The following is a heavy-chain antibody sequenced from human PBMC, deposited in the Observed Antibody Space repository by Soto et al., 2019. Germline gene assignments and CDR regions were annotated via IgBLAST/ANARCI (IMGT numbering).Heavy chain of an antibody. D-gene: IGHD4-17*01. J-gene: IGHJ2*01. Sequence: EVQLLESGGGLIQPGGSLRLSCAASGFTFSLYAMSWVRQAPGKGLEWVSAISGTSGGTWYADSVKGRFTISRRKSRVTLYLPMNSLRAEDTAVYYCVEAKGDYPYWYFELWGRGALVTVSS. CDR3: VEAKGDYPYWYFEL. CDR2: ISGTSGGT. CDR1: GFTFSLYA. V-gene: IGHV3-23*01.